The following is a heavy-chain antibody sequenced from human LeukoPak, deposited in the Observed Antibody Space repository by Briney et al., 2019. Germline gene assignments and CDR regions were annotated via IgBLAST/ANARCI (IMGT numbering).Heavy chain of an antibody. D-gene: IGHD6-13*01. CDR1: GFTFSDYY. V-gene: IGHV3-11*01. J-gene: IGHJ4*02. Sequence: GGSLRLSCAASGFTFSDYYMSWIRQAPGKGLEWVSYISSSGSTIYYADSVKGRFTISRDNAKNSLYLQMNSLRAEDTAVYYCCTSPSFGSSWYQFNYWGQGALVTVSS. CDR2: ISSSGSTI. CDR3: CTSPSFGSSWYQFNY.